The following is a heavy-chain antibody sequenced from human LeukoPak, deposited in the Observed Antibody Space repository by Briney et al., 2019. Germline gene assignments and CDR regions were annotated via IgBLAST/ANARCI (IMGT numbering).Heavy chain of an antibody. CDR3: AKRTGLDAFDI. V-gene: IGHV3-23*01. J-gene: IGHJ3*02. CDR1: GFTFSSYG. CDR2: ISPTAGTT. Sequence: PGGSLRLSCAASGFTFSSYGMSWVRQAPGKGLEWVSHISPTAGTTYYANSVKGRFTISRENSKSTLCLQMNSLRAEDTAVYYCAKRTGLDAFDIWGQGTMVIVSS.